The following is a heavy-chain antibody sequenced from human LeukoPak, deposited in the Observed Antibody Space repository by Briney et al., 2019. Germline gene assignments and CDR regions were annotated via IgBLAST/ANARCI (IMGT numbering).Heavy chain of an antibody. CDR1: GFTFDDYA. D-gene: IGHD6-19*01. CDR2: ISWDGGST. CDR3: AKDGGGSGRGDAFDI. Sequence: GGSLRLSCAASGFTFDDYAMHWVRQAPGKGLEWVSLISWDGGSTYYADSVKGRFTISRDNSKNSLYLQMNSLRAEDTALYYCAKDGGGSGRGDAFDIWGQGTMVTVSS. V-gene: IGHV3-43D*03. J-gene: IGHJ3*02.